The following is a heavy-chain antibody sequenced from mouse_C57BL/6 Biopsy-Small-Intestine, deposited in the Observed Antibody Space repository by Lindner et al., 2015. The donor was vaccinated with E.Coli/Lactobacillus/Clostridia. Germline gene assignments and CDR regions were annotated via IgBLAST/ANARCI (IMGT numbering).Heavy chain of an antibody. J-gene: IGHJ1*03. CDR3: ARGYYGSSYGYFDV. CDR2: INPNNGGT. D-gene: IGHD1-1*01. V-gene: IGHV1-18*01. CDR1: GYTFTDYN. Sequence: SDREPVKPGASVKIPCKASGYTFTDYNMDWVKQSHGKSLEWIGDINPNNGGTIYNQKFKGKATLTVDKSSSTAYMELRSLTSEDTAVYYCARGYYGSSYGYFDVWGTGTTVTVSS.